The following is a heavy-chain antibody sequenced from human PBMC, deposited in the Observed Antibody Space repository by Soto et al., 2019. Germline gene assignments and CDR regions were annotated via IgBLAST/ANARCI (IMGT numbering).Heavy chain of an antibody. CDR2: INPNRGGT. V-gene: IGHV1-2*04. Sequence: ASVKVSCKASGYTFTGYYMHWVRQAPGQGPEWMGWINPNRGGTNYAQKFQGWVTMTRDTSISTAYMELSRLRSDDTAVYYCARQDEVSAFDIWGQGTMVTVSS. D-gene: IGHD2-15*01. CDR1: GYTFTGYY. J-gene: IGHJ3*02. CDR3: ARQDEVSAFDI.